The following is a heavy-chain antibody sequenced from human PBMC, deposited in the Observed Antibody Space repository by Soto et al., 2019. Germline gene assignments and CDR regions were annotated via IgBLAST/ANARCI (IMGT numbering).Heavy chain of an antibody. CDR2: ISYDGSNK. D-gene: IGHD6-13*01. CDR3: AKDLIAAAGTLNWFDP. V-gene: IGHV3-30*18. Sequence: GESLSLSCQASGFTFSSYGMHWVRQAPGKGLEWVAVISYDGSNKYYADTVKGRFTISRDNSKNTLYLQMNSLRAEDTAVYYCAKDLIAAAGTLNWFDPWGQGTLVTVSS. J-gene: IGHJ5*02. CDR1: GFTFSSYG.